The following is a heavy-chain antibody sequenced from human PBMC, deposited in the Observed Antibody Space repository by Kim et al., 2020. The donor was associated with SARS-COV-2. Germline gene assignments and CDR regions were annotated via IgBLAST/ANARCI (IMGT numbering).Heavy chain of an antibody. Sequence: GGSLRLSCAASGFTFSSYSINWVRQAPGKGLEWVSYISSSSSTIYYADSVKGRFTISRDNAKNSLFLQMNSLRDEDTTVYYCARLAYCSSTSCSYYFDYWGQGTLVTVSS. CDR2: ISSSSSTI. D-gene: IGHD2-2*01. CDR1: GFTFSSYS. V-gene: IGHV3-48*02. CDR3: ARLAYCSSTSCSYYFDY. J-gene: IGHJ4*02.